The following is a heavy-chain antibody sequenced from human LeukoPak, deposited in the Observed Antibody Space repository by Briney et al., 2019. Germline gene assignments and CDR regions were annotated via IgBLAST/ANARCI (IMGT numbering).Heavy chain of an antibody. J-gene: IGHJ3*01. CDR3: AREGFYGGFDV. CDR2: IGSNGNM. Sequence: GSLRLSCAASGFTFSTYSMNWVRQAPGKGLEWVSYIGSNGNMYHADSVRGRFTISRDNGKNSLDLQVNSLRDEDAAVYYCAREGFYGGFDVWGQGTMVTVSS. V-gene: IGHV3-48*02. D-gene: IGHD3-3*01. CDR1: GFTFSTYS.